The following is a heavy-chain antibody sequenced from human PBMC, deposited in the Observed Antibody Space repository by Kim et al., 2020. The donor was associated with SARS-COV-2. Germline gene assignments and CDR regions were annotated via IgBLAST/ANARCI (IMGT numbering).Heavy chain of an antibody. CDR2: IKQDGSEK. D-gene: IGHD2-8*02. Sequence: GGSLRLSCAASGFTFSSYWMSWVRQAPGKGLEWVANIKQDGSEKYYVDSVKGRFTISRDNAKNSLYLQMNSLRAEDTAVYYCARVGGASYWWGYYFDYWGQGTLVTVSS. J-gene: IGHJ4*02. V-gene: IGHV3-7*03. CDR3: ARVGGASYWWGYYFDY. CDR1: GFTFSSYW.